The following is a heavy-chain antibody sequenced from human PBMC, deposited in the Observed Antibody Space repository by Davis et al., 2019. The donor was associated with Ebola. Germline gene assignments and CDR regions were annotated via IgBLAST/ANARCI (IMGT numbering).Heavy chain of an antibody. J-gene: IGHJ4*02. V-gene: IGHV1-18*01. CDR3: ARGGGSTQSGIDY. CDR1: GYTFSNYG. D-gene: IGHD3-10*01. CDR2: TNANNGLT. Sequence: ASVKVSCKASGYTFSNYGITWVRQAPGQGLEWVGWTNANNGLTNYVQKLQGRVTMTTDTSTSTAYMELRSLTSDDTAVYYCARGGGSTQSGIDYWGQGTLVTVSS.